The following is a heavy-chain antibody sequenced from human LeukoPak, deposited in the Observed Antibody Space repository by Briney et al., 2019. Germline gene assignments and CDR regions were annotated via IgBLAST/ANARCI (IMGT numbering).Heavy chain of an antibody. V-gene: IGHV4-59*08. J-gene: IGHJ4*02. D-gene: IGHD1-1*01. CDR3: ARNNWNDVGYFDY. Sequence: PSETLSLTCTVSGGSISSYYWSWIRQPPGKGLEWIGYIYYSGSTNYNPSLKSRVTISVDTSKNQFSLKLSSVTAADTAVYYCARNNWNDVGYFDYWGQGTPVTVSS. CDR1: GGSISSYY. CDR2: IYYSGST.